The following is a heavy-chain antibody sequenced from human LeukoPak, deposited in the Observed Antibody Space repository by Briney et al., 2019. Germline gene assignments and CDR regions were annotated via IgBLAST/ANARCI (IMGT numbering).Heavy chain of an antibody. V-gene: IGHV3-30*02. D-gene: IGHD5-24*01. Sequence: GGSLRLSCAASGFSFSGSGMYWVRQAPGRGLEWVAYIRYDGSNKYYAESVKGRFTISRDNSKTTLYLQMNSLRAEDTAVYYCAKVGPGYNLDCWGQGTLVTVSS. J-gene: IGHJ4*02. CDR1: GFSFSGSG. CDR2: IRYDGSNK. CDR3: AKVGPGYNLDC.